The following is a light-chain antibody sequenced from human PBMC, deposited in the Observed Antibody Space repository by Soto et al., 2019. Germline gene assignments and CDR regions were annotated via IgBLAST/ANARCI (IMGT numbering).Light chain of an antibody. J-gene: IGKJ4*01. V-gene: IGKV3-20*01. CDR1: QSVSSSY. Sequence: EIVLTQSPGTLSLSPGERATLSCRASQSVSSSYLAWYQQKPGQAPRLLIYGASSRATGIPDRFSGSGSGTDFTIPISRLEPEDFAVYYCQQYGSSRALTFGGGTKVEIK. CDR3: QQYGSSRALT. CDR2: GAS.